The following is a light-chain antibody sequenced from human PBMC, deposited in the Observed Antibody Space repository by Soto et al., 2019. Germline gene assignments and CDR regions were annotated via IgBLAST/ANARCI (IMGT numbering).Light chain of an antibody. CDR3: QQRSNSPRT. CDR2: DAS. J-gene: IGKJ1*01. V-gene: IGKV3-11*01. Sequence: EIVLTQSPATLSLSPGERATLSCRASQSVSSYLAWYQQKPGQAPRLLIYDASNRATGIPARFSGSGSGTDFTLTISSLEPEDFAVYYCQQRSNSPRTSGQGTKV. CDR1: QSVSSY.